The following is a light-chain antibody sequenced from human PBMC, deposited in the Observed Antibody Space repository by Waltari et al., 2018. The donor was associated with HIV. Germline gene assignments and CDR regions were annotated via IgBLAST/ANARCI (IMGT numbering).Light chain of an antibody. CDR3: HSWDTNNVQV. Sequence: SFELIQPPSVSVSPGQTAAITCSGDTLGSNYACWFQQKPGQSPVLVISQDSKRPPGIPERFSGSKSGNTATLTISGTQAMDEADYYCHSWDTNNVQVFGGGTKLTVL. CDR2: QDS. V-gene: IGLV3-1*01. CDR1: TLGSNY. J-gene: IGLJ3*02.